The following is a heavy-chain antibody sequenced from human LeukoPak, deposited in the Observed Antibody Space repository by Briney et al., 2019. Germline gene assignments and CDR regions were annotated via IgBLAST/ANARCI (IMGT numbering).Heavy chain of an antibody. Sequence: GGSLRLSCAASGFTFSSYEMNWVRQAPGKGLEWVSYISSSGSTIYYADSVKGRFTISRDNAKNSLYLQMNSLRAEDTAVYYCARDIPGWFDPWGQGTLVTVSS. CDR1: GFTFSSYE. D-gene: IGHD2-2*01. CDR2: ISSSGSTI. CDR3: ARDIPGWFDP. V-gene: IGHV3-48*03. J-gene: IGHJ5*02.